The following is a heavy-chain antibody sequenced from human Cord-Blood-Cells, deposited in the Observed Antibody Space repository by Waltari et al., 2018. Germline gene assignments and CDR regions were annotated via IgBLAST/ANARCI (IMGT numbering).Heavy chain of an antibody. CDR3: ARDRRWDPLTPHWYFDL. V-gene: IGHV3-48*03. J-gene: IGHJ2*01. D-gene: IGHD1-26*01. CDR1: GFTFSSYE. CDR2: ISSSGSTS. Sequence: EVQLVESGGGLVQPGGSLRLSCAASGFTFSSYEMNWVRQAPGKGLEWVSYISSSGSTSNYADYVKGRFTISRDNAKNSLYLQMNSLRAEDTAVYYCARDRRWDPLTPHWYFDLWGRGTLVTVSS.